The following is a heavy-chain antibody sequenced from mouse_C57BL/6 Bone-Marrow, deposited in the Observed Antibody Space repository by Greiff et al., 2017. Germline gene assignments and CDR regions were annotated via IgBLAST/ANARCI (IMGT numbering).Heavy chain of an antibody. V-gene: IGHV1-54*01. J-gene: IGHJ3*01. CDR2: INPGSGGT. D-gene: IGHD4-1*02. CDR3: ATTGTEWFAY. CDR1: GYAFTNYL. Sequence: QVQLQQSGAELVRPGTSVKVSCKASGYAFTNYLIEWVKQRPGQGLEWIGVINPGSGGTNYNEKFKGKATLTADKSTSTAYMQLSSLTSEASAVYFCATTGTEWFAYWGQGTLVTVSA.